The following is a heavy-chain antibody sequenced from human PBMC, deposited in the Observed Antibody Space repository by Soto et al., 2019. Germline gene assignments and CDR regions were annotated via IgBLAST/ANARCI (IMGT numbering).Heavy chain of an antibody. CDR1: GYTFTDYY. V-gene: IGHV1-2*02. D-gene: IGHD3-22*01. CDR3: ARGLYDGPFDP. CDR2: INPDSGGT. Sequence: QVQLVQSGAEVKKPGASVKVSCKASGYTFTDYYIHWVRQAPGQGLEWMGWINPDSGGTNYAQKFQGRVTMTTDTSITTAYMDLSRLRSDDTAVYYCARGLYDGPFDPWGQGTLVNVFS. J-gene: IGHJ5*02.